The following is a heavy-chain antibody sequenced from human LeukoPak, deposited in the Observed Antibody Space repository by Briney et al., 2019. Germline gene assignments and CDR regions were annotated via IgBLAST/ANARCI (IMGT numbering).Heavy chain of an antibody. D-gene: IGHD3-9*01. CDR2: IYYSGST. CDR3: ARVFYDIWFPYWYFDL. J-gene: IGHJ2*01. Sequence: SETLSLTCTVSGGSISSYYWSWIRQPPGKGLGWIGCIYYSGSTNYNTSLKSRVTISVDTSKNQFSLKLSSVTAADTAVYYCARVFYDIWFPYWYFDLWGRGTLVTVSS. CDR1: GGSISSYY. V-gene: IGHV4-59*01.